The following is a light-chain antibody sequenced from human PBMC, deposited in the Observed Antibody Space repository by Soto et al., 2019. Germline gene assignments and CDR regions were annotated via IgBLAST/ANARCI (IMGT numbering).Light chain of an antibody. J-gene: IGKJ3*01. Sequence: EIVMTQSPATLSVSPGERATLSCRASQSVRSNLAWYQQKPGQAPRLLIYGASTRATGIPARFSGSGSGTEFTLTITSLQSEDFAVYYCQQYNNWPRTFGPGTKVDNK. CDR2: GAS. V-gene: IGKV3-15*01. CDR3: QQYNNWPRT. CDR1: QSVRSN.